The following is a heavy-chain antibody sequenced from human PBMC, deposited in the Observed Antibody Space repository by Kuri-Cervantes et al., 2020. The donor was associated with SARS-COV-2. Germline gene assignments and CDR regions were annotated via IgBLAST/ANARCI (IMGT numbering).Heavy chain of an antibody. D-gene: IGHD3/OR15-3a*01. J-gene: IGHJ3*02. CDR2: ISSSSSYI. CDR3: ARDWAGTEGSDAFDI. Sequence: GESLKISCAASGFTFSSYSMNWVRQAPGKGLEWVSSISSSSSYIYYADSVKGRFTIPRDNAKNSPYLQMNSLRAEDTAVYYCARDWAGTEGSDAFDIWGQGTMVTVSS. CDR1: GFTFSSYS. V-gene: IGHV3-21*01.